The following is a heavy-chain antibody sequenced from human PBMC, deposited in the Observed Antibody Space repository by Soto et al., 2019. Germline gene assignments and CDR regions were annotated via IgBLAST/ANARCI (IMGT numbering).Heavy chain of an antibody. D-gene: IGHD6-13*01. J-gene: IGHJ5*02. V-gene: IGHV1-69*06. CDR2: IIPIFGTA. CDR1: GGTFSSYA. Sequence: QVQLVQSGAEVKKPGSSVKVSCKASGGTFSSYAISWVRQSPGQGLEGMGGIIPIFGTANYAQKFQGRVTITADKSTSTAYMELSSLRSEDTAVYYCARPSGISIEAAGNWFDPWGQGTLVTVSS. CDR3: ARPSGISIEAAGNWFDP.